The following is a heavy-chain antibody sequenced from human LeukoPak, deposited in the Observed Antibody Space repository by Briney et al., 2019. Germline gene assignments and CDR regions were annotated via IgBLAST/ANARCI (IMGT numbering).Heavy chain of an antibody. J-gene: IGHJ4*02. Sequence: SETLSLTCTASGGSISSYYWSWIRQPPGKGLEWIGYIYYSGSTNYNPSLKSRVTIPVDTSKNQFSLKLSSVTAADTAVYYCARHYDILTGYSLFDYWGQGTLVTVSS. CDR1: GGSISSYY. D-gene: IGHD3-9*01. CDR2: IYYSGST. CDR3: ARHYDILTGYSLFDY. V-gene: IGHV4-59*08.